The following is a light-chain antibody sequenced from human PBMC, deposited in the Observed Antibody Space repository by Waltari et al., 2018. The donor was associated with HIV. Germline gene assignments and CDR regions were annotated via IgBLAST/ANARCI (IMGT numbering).Light chain of an antibody. CDR2: VNN. Sequence: QSVLTQPPSASGTPGQRVTISCSGSYSNIGSNTVSWYQRLPGMAPKLLIYVNNQRPSGVHDRFSGSRSGTSASLAISGLQFEDEADYYCATWDDSLNGVIFGGGTILTVL. CDR3: ATWDDSLNGVI. V-gene: IGLV1-44*01. J-gene: IGLJ2*01. CDR1: YSNIGSNT.